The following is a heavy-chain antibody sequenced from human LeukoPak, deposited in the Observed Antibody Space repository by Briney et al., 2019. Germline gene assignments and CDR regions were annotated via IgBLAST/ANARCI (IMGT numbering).Heavy chain of an antibody. J-gene: IGHJ3*02. CDR1: GYSFTSYW. V-gene: IGHV5-51*01. CDR2: IYPGDSDT. CDR3: ARHKGIAVAGTRTGGAFDI. D-gene: IGHD6-19*01. Sequence: GESLKISCKGSGYSFTSYWIGSVRQMPGKGLEWMGIIYPGDSDTRYSPSFQGQVTISADKSISTAYLQWSSLKASDTAMYYCARHKGIAVAGTRTGGAFDIWGQGTMVTVSS.